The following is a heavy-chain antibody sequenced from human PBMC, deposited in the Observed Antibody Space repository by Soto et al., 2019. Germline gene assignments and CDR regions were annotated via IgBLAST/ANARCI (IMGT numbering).Heavy chain of an antibody. D-gene: IGHD1-26*01. CDR1: GGTFSSYA. V-gene: IGHV1-69*13. Sequence: GSSVKVSCKASGGTFSSYAISWVRQAPGQGLEWMGGIIPIFGTANYAQKFQGRVTITADESTSTAYMELSSLRSEDTAVYYCARRKWELRGNWFDPWGQGTLVTVSS. CDR2: IIPIFGTA. J-gene: IGHJ5*02. CDR3: ARRKWELRGNWFDP.